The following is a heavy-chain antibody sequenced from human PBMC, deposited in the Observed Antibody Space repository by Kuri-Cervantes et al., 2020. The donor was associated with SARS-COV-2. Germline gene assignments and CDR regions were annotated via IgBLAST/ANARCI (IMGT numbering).Heavy chain of an antibody. Sequence: GESLKISCAASGFTFSSYEMNWVRQAPGKGLEWVSYISSSGSTIYYADSVKGRFTISRDNAKNSLYLQMNSLRAEDTAVYYCAKEYSGIVGAQPYNWFDPWGQGTLVTVSS. J-gene: IGHJ5*02. CDR2: ISSSGSTI. CDR1: GFTFSSYE. CDR3: AKEYSGIVGAQPYNWFDP. V-gene: IGHV3-48*03. D-gene: IGHD1-26*01.